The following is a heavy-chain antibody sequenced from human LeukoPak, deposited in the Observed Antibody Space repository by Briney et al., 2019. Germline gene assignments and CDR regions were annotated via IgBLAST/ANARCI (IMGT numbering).Heavy chain of an antibody. CDR1: GFTFSRHW. Sequence: GGSLRLSCVASGFTFSRHWMTWVRQAPGKGLEWLANINPDGGDKFYLDSVKGRFTMSRDNDWNTLYLQMDSLRADDTAVYYCARLKGTTSVFDYWGHGTLVTVSS. V-gene: IGHV3-7*03. CDR2: INPDGGDK. J-gene: IGHJ4*01. D-gene: IGHD4-17*01. CDR3: ARLKGTTSVFDY.